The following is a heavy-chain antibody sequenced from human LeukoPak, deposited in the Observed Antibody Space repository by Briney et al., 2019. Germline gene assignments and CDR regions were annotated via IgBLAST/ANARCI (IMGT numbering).Heavy chain of an antibody. V-gene: IGHV1-2*02. Sequence: ASVKVSCKASGYTFTGYYMHWVRQAPGQGLEWMGWINPNSGGTNYAQKFQGRVTMTRDTSINTAYMELSRLRSDDTAVYYCASGGYCSSTSCYGVLDYWGQGTLVTVSS. CDR1: GYTFTGYY. CDR2: INPNSGGT. J-gene: IGHJ4*02. CDR3: ASGGYCSSTSCYGVLDY. D-gene: IGHD2-2*03.